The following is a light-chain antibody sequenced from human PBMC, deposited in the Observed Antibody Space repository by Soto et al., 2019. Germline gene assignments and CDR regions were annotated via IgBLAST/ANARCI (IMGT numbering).Light chain of an antibody. CDR3: SSYTSSSTPYV. J-gene: IGLJ1*01. CDR1: SSDVGAYNY. Sequence: QSALTQPASVSGSPGQSITISCTGTSSDVGAYNYVSWYQQHPFKAPKLMIYDVTNRPSGVSDRFSGSKSGNTASLTISGLQAEDEADYYCSSYTSSSTPYVFGTGTTLTVL. CDR2: DVT. V-gene: IGLV2-14*03.